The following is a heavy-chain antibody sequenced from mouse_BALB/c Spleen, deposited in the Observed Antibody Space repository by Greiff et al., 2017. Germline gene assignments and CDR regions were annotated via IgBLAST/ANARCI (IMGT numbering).Heavy chain of an antibody. CDR1: GFTFSSYY. J-gene: IGHJ4*01. CDR3: ARQISYGNYVDY. D-gene: IGHD2-10*02. V-gene: IGHV5-6-2*01. CDR2: INSNGGST. Sequence: EVKVVESGGGLVKLGGSLKLSCAASGFTFSSYYMSWVRQTPEKRLELVAAINSNGGSTYYPDTVKGRFTISRDNAKNTLYLQMSSLKSEDTALYYCARQISYGNYVDYWGQGTSVTVSS.